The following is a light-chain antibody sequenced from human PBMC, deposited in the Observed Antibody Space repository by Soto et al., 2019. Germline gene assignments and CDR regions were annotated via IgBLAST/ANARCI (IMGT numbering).Light chain of an antibody. CDR3: QSYDTGLSGVV. Sequence: QSVLTQPPSVSGAPGQTVTISCTGTSSNIGSHFDVHWYQHLPGTVPKLLIYGNIHRPSGVPDRFSGPKSATSASLAITGLQAEDEADYYCQSYDTGLSGVVFGGGTKLTVL. V-gene: IGLV1-40*01. CDR2: GNI. CDR1: SSNIGSHFD. J-gene: IGLJ2*01.